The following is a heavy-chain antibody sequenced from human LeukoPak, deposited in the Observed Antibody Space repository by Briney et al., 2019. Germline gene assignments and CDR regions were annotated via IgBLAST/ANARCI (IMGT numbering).Heavy chain of an antibody. D-gene: IGHD3-10*01. CDR3: AREGRYYYYGSGSFDY. CDR1: GFTFSSYA. CDR2: ISYDGSNK. Sequence: GRSLRLSCAASGFTFSSYAMHWVRQAPGKGLEWVAVISYDGSNKYYADSVKGRFTISRDNSKNTLYLQMNSLRAEDTAVYYCAREGRYYYYGSGSFDYWGQGTLVTVSS. J-gene: IGHJ4*02. V-gene: IGHV3-30-3*01.